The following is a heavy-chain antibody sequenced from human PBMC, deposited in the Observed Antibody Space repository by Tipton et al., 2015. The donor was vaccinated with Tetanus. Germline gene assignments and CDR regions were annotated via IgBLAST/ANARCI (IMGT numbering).Heavy chain of an antibody. CDR3: ASLAGRPRFDS. D-gene: IGHD1-26*01. CDR1: GGSVNSGGYY. CDR2: IFYTGST. V-gene: IGHV4-61*08. J-gene: IGHJ5*01. Sequence: LRLSCTVSGGSVNSGGYYWTWIRQPPGRGLEWIGYIFYTGSTSYNPSLKSRVTISRDTSKNEFFLNLDSVTAADTAVYFCASLAGRPRFDSWGQGALVTVSS.